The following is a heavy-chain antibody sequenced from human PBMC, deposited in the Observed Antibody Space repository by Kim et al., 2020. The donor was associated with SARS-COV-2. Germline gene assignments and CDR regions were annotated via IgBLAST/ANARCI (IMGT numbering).Heavy chain of an antibody. Sequence: SETLSLTCTVSGGSISSGGYYWSWIRQHPGKGLEWIGYIYYSGSTYYNPSLKSRVTISVDTSKNQFSLKLSSVTAADTAVYYCARDRGTHGGDSYFDYWGQETLVPVSS. D-gene: IGHD2-21*01. CDR3: ARDRGTHGGDSYFDY. CDR1: GGSISSGGYY. CDR2: IYYSGST. V-gene: IGHV4-31*03. J-gene: IGHJ4*02.